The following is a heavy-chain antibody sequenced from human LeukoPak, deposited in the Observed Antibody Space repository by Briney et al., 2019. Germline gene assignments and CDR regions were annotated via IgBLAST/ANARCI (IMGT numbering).Heavy chain of an antibody. CDR3: AKDEFVESDFTGVFDI. J-gene: IGHJ3*02. CDR1: GFTFDDYA. V-gene: IGHV3-9*03. Sequence: GRSLRLSCAASGFTFDDYAMHWVRQAPGKGLEWVAGISWNSGTIVYADSVKGRFTISLDNAKNSLYLQINSLKAEDIALYYCAKDEFVESDFTGVFDIWGQGTMVTVSS. CDR2: ISWNSGTI. D-gene: IGHD2-8*02.